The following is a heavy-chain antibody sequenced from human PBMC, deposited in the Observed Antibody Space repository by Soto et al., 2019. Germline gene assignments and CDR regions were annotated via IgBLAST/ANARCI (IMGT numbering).Heavy chain of an antibody. V-gene: IGHV5-51*01. CDR3: ETHGPRVYYDNSDYYYYGMDV. CDR2: IYPGDSDT. Sequence: PGESLKISCKGSGYSFTIYWIGWVRQMPGKGLEWMGIIYPGDSDTRYSPSFQGQVTISADKSISTAYLQWSSLKASDTAMYYCETHGPRVYYDNSDYYYYGMDVWRPGTPVTVSS. CDR1: GYSFTIYW. J-gene: IGHJ6*02. D-gene: IGHD3-22*01.